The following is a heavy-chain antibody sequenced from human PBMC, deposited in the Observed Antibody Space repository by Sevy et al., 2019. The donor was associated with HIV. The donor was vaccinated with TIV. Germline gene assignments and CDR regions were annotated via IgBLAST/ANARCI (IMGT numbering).Heavy chain of an antibody. Sequence: GGSLRRSCAASEFTFSSYAMNWVRQAPGKGLEWVSSISVSGRSTYYADSVEGRFTISRDNSKNTLYLQMNSLRADDTAVYYCAKGFCSGGSCPRDYYYYGIDVWGQGTTVTVSS. CDR3: AKGFCSGGSCPRDYYYYGIDV. CDR1: EFTFSSYA. V-gene: IGHV3-23*01. CDR2: ISVSGRST. D-gene: IGHD2-15*01. J-gene: IGHJ6*02.